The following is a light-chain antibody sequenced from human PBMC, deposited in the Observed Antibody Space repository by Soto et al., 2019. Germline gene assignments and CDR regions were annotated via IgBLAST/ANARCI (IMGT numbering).Light chain of an antibody. J-gene: IGKJ1*01. CDR3: QEYNTWPWT. Sequence: ETLMTQSPATLSVSPGERATLSCRASQSVNNNLAWYQQKLGQAPRLIIYGASTRATGIPDRFTGSGSGTELILTITRLQSEDSAVYYCQEYNTWPWTCGQGTKVDIK. CDR1: QSVNNN. V-gene: IGKV3-15*01. CDR2: GAS.